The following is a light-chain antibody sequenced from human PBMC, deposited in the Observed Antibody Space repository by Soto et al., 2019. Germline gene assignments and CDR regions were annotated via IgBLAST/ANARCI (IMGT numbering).Light chain of an antibody. V-gene: IGKV3-15*01. CDR2: GAS. CDR3: QQYNNWLS. Sequence: DIVMTQSPVTLSVSPGERATLSCRASQSLSNNFAWYQQKPGQAPRLLIYGASTRATGIPDRFSGSGSGTEFTLTISSLQSEDSAVYYCQQYNNWLSFGGGTKVEIK. CDR1: QSLSNN. J-gene: IGKJ4*01.